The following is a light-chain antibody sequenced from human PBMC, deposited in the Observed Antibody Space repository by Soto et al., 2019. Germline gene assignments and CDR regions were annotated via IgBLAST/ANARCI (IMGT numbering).Light chain of an antibody. Sequence: EIVLTQSPGTLSLSPGERATLSCRASQSVTNNYLGWYQQKPGQAPRLLIADVSIRATGIPDRFSGRVSETDFPLTISSLEPEDVAVYYCQQSAHSPSTFGQVTMVEIK. J-gene: IGKJ1*01. CDR3: QQSAHSPST. CDR1: QSVTNNY. V-gene: IGKV3-20*01. CDR2: DVS.